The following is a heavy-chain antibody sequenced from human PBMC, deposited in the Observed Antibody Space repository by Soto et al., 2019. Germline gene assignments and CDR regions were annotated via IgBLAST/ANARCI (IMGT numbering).Heavy chain of an antibody. CDR1: GASISSGDYY. V-gene: IGHV4-30-4*01. CDR2: IYYSGNT. CDR3: SQASYDSSTYYLDY. Sequence: QVQLQESGPGLVKPSQTLSLTCTVSGASISSGDYYWTWIRQPPGKGLEWIGSIYYSGNTYYNPSLKSRVTISVDPANNQFSLKLSSVTAADTAVYYCSQASYDSSTYYLDYWGQGTLVTVSS. J-gene: IGHJ4*02. D-gene: IGHD3-22*01.